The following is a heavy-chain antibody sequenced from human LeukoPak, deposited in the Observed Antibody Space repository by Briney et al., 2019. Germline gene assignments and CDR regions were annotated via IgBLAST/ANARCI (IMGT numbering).Heavy chain of an antibody. J-gene: IGHJ4*02. CDR2: IRGSGDRT. CDR1: GFTFSSYA. CDR3: AKDRFYYDSSGPYYFDY. D-gene: IGHD3-22*01. Sequence: GGSLRLSCAASGFTFSSYAMSWVRQAPGKGLEWVSAIRGSGDRTHYADSVKGRFTISRDNSKNTLYLQMNSLRAEDTAVYYCAKDRFYYDSSGPYYFDYWGQGTLVTVSS. V-gene: IGHV3-23*01.